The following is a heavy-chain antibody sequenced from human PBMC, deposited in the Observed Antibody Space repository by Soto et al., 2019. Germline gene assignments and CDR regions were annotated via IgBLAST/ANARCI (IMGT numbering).Heavy chain of an antibody. CDR3: ARGPQAHFFPPDEVVQRDAPSPTSRGPLAHYFDY. V-gene: IGHV4-39*01. D-gene: IGHD3-3*02. CDR1: GGSISSSSYY. J-gene: IGHJ4*02. Sequence: SETLSLTCTVSGGSISSSSYYWGWIRQPPGKGLEWIGSIYYSGSTYYNPSLKSRVTISVDTSKNQFSLKLSSVTAADTAVYYCARGPQAHFFPPDEVVQRDAPSPTSRGPLAHYFDYWGQGTLVTVSS. CDR2: IYYSGST.